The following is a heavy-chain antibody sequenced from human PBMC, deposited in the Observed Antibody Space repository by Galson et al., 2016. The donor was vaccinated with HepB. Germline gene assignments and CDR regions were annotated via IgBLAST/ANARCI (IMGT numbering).Heavy chain of an antibody. Sequence: SETLSLTCTVSGGSISSSSYYWDWIRQPPGKGLEWIGSIYYSGSTYYNPSLKSRVMISVDTSKNQFSLKLSSLTAADTAVYYCARPAANAFDIWGQGTMVTVSS. CDR1: GGSISSSSYY. CDR2: IYYSGST. V-gene: IGHV4-39*01. J-gene: IGHJ3*02. CDR3: ARPAANAFDI.